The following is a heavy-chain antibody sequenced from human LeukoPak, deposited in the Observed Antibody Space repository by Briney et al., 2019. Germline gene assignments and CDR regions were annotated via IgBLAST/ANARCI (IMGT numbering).Heavy chain of an antibody. D-gene: IGHD5-18*01. CDR3: ARVAGGYSYGYPDY. CDR1: GGSISSSSYY. J-gene: IGHJ4*02. Sequence: SETLSLTCTVSGGSISSSSYYWGWLRQPPGKGLEWIGSIYYSGSTYYNPSLKSRVTISVDTSKNQFSLKLSSVTAADTAVYYCARVAGGYSYGYPDYWGQGTLVTVSS. V-gene: IGHV4-39*07. CDR2: IYYSGST.